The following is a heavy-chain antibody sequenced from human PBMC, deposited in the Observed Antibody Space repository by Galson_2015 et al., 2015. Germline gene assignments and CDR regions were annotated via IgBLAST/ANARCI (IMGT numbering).Heavy chain of an antibody. D-gene: IGHD2-15*01. V-gene: IGHV1-2*06. CDR2: INPNSGGT. Sequence: SVKVSCKASGYTFTDYYMHWVRQAPGQGLEWMGRINPNSGGTNYAQKFQGRVTMTRDTSISTAYMELSRLRSDDTAVYYCARDLEDIVVVVVSSPLDYWGQGTLVTVSS. CDR3: ARDLEDIVVVVVSSPLDY. CDR1: GYTFTDYY. J-gene: IGHJ4*02.